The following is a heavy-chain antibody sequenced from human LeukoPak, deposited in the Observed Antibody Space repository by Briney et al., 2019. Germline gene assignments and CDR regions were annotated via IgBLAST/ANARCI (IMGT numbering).Heavy chain of an antibody. D-gene: IGHD3-22*01. CDR2: MSGRGGSK. CDR1: GFTFSRYA. CDR3: ARVTYYYDSSGYYADAFDI. J-gene: IGHJ3*02. V-gene: IGHV3-23*01. Sequence: GGSLRLSCAASGFTFSRYAMSWVRQAPGEGLECLSAMSGRGGSKYYEDSVKGRFTISRDNAKNSLYLQMNSLRAEDTAVYYCARVTYYYDSSGYYADAFDIWGQGTMLTVSS.